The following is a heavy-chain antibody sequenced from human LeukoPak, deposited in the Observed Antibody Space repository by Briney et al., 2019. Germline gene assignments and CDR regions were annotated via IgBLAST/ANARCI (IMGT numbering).Heavy chain of an antibody. CDR1: GFTFTSYW. CDR2: INQDGSEK. Sequence: GGSLRLSCAASGFTFTSYWMSWVRQAPGKGLEWVANINQDGSEKNYEDSVKGRFTISRDNAKNSLYLQMNSLRVEDTAVYYCARDLRARAAFDIWGQGKMVTVSS. CDR3: ARDLRARAAFDI. V-gene: IGHV3-7*01. J-gene: IGHJ3*02.